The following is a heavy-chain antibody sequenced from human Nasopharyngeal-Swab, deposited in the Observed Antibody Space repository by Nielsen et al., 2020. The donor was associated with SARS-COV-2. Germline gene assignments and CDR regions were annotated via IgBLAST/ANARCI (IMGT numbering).Heavy chain of an antibody. CDR2: IKNDGSEK. V-gene: IGHV3-7*03. CDR1: GLSFSGYW. J-gene: IGHJ6*03. D-gene: IGHD3-3*01. Sequence: GGSLRLSCAATGLSFSGYWMTWVRQAPGKGLEWVANIKNDGSEKYYGDSAKGRFTISRDNAKNSLFLQMSTLRAEDTAVYYCAKITADYDFWSHQYYYYMDVWGKGTTVTVSS. CDR3: AKITADYDFWSHQYYYYMDV.